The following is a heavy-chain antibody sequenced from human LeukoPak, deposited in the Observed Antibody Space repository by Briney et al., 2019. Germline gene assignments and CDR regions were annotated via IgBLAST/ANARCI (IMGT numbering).Heavy chain of an antibody. D-gene: IGHD2/OR15-2a*01. J-gene: IGHJ4*02. CDR1: GFTFSTHA. CDR2: IVGSGGIT. CDR3: AKGSTTSGYYFDS. Sequence: GGSLRLSCAASGFTFSTHAMGWVRQAPGKGLEWVSAIVGSGGITYYADSVKGRFTISGDNSRNTVYLQMNSLRAEDTAVYFCAKGSTTSGYYFDSWGQGTLVTVSS. V-gene: IGHV3-23*01.